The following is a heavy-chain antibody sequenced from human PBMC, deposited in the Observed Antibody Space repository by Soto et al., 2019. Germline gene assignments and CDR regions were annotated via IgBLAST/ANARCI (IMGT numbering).Heavy chain of an antibody. Sequence: PSGTLSLTCTVSGGSISSYYWSWIRQPPGKGLEWIGYIYYSGSTNYNPSLKSRITISVDTSKTQFSLKLSSVTAADTAVYYCARHTLQYCGDDCSPVGAFDMWGQGTMVTVSS. V-gene: IGHV4-59*08. CDR2: IYYSGST. CDR1: GGSISSYY. D-gene: IGHD2-21*02. CDR3: ARHTLQYCGDDCSPVGAFDM. J-gene: IGHJ3*02.